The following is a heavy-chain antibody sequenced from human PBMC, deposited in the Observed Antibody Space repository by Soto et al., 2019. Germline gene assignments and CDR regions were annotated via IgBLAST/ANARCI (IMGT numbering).Heavy chain of an antibody. CDR1: GGTFSSYA. Sequence: ASVKVSCKASGGTFSSYAISWVRQAPGQGLEWMGGIIPIFGTANYAQKFQGRVTITADESTSTAYMELSSLRSEDTAVYYCARNKNQQLALDDYYYYGMDVWGQGTTVTVSS. CDR3: ARNKNQQLALDDYYYYGMDV. CDR2: IIPIFGTA. D-gene: IGHD6-13*01. J-gene: IGHJ6*02. V-gene: IGHV1-69*13.